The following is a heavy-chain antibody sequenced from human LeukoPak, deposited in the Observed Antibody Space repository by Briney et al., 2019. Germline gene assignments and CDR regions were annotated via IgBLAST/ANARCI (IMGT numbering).Heavy chain of an antibody. CDR1: GFTFSSFA. CDR2: ISFDGSNK. Sequence: GGSLRLSCAASGFTFSSFAMNWVRQAPGKGLEWVAVISFDGSNKYYADSVKGRFTISRDNSKNTMYLQMNSLRAEDTAVYFYARVPAYYYDSSGYYPGFDYWGQGTLVTVSS. D-gene: IGHD3-22*01. J-gene: IGHJ4*02. CDR3: ARVPAYYYDSSGYYPGFDY. V-gene: IGHV3-30*04.